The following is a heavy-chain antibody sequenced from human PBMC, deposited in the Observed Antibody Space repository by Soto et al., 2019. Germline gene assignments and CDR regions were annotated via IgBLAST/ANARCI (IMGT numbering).Heavy chain of an antibody. CDR1: VGSSSSGDYY. Sequence: SETLSLTCTVSVGSSSSGDYYWIWIRQPPGKGLEWIGYIYYSGSTYYNPSLKSRVTISVDTSKNQFSLKLNSVTAADTAVYYCARDWGPCSSTSCPISGMDVWGQGTTVTVSS. CDR2: IYYSGST. D-gene: IGHD2-2*01. V-gene: IGHV4-30-4*01. J-gene: IGHJ6*02. CDR3: ARDWGPCSSTSCPISGMDV.